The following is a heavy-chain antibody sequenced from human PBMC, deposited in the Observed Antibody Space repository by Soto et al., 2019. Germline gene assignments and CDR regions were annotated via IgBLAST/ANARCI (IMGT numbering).Heavy chain of an antibody. CDR3: AKVDGSGSYYLGGPYYYGMDV. J-gene: IGHJ6*02. CDR1: GFTFSSYA. V-gene: IGHV3-23*01. CDR2: ISGSGGST. Sequence: EVQLLESGGGLVQPGGSLRLSCAASGFTFSSYAMSWVRQAPGKGLEWVSAISGSGGSTYYADSVKGLFTISRDNSKNTLYLQMNSLRAEDTAVYYCAKVDGSGSYYLGGPYYYGMDVWGQGTTVTVSS. D-gene: IGHD3-10*01.